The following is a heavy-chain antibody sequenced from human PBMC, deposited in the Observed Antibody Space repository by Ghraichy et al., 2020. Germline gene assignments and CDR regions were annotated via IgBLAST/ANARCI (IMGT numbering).Heavy chain of an antibody. D-gene: IGHD2-21*02. CDR1: GYTFTRDP. CDR3: ARESETDNHFDS. V-gene: IGHV1-3*01. Sequence: ASVKVSCKTSGYTFTRDPVHWVRQAPGQGLEWLGWINADNGNTKYSQKFQGRVTITRDISANTAYMDLTSLKSEDTAVYFCARESETDNHFDSWGQGTLVTVSS. J-gene: IGHJ4*02. CDR2: INADNGNT.